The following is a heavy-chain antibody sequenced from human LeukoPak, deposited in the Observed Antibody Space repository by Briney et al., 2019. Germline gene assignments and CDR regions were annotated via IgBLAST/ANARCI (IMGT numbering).Heavy chain of an antibody. V-gene: IGHV3-21*01. CDR3: ARLLALRYFDWLQAPFDY. Sequence: GGSLRLSXAASGFTFSSYSMNWVRQAPGKGLEWVSSISSSSSYIYYADSVKGRFTISRDNAKNSLYLQMNSLRAEDTAVYYCARLLALRYFDWLQAPFDYWGQGTLVTVSS. D-gene: IGHD3-9*01. CDR1: GFTFSSYS. J-gene: IGHJ4*02. CDR2: ISSSSSYI.